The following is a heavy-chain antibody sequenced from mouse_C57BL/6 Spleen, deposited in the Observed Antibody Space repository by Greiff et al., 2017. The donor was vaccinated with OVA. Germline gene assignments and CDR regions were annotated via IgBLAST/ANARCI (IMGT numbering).Heavy chain of an antibody. CDR3: VRDYAFAY. J-gene: IGHJ3*01. CDR1: GYTFTSYT. V-gene: IGHV1-4*01. CDR2: INPSSGYT. Sequence: QVQLQQSGAELARPGASVKMSCKASGYTFTSYTMHWEKQRPGQGLEWIGYINPSSGYTKYNQKFKDKATLTADKSSSTAYMQLSSLTSEDSAVYYCVRDYAFAYWGQGTLVTVSA. D-gene: IGHD1-1*01.